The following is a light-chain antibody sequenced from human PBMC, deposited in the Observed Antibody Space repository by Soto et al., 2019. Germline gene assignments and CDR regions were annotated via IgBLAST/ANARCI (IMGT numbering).Light chain of an antibody. CDR2: KAS. V-gene: IGKV1-5*03. J-gene: IGKJ3*01. CDR3: QQYYRYPPA. Sequence: DIQMTQSPSTLSGSVGDRVTITCRASHWIDDWLAWYQQKPGKAPNLLINKASSLEYGVPSRFSGSKSETEFTLTISSLQPEDFATYYCQQYYRYPPAFGPGTKVDIK. CDR1: HWIDDW.